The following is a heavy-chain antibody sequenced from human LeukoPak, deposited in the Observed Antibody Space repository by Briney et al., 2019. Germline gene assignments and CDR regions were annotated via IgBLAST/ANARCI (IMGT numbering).Heavy chain of an antibody. CDR2: IYSGGST. D-gene: IGHD3-10*01. V-gene: IGHV3-66*01. J-gene: IGHJ6*03. CDR3: ARDGRFGERPVDMDV. Sequence: GGSLRLFCAASRCTFSSYVMPWVRQAPGKGLEWVSVIYSGGSTYYADSVRGRFTVSRDNSKNTVDLQMNSLRAEDTAVYYCARDGRFGERPVDMDVWGKGTTVTVSS. CDR1: RCTFSSYV.